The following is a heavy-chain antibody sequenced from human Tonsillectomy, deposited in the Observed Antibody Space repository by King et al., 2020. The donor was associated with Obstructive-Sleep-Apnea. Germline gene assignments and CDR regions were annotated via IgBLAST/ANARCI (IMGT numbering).Heavy chain of an antibody. CDR2: VYWDDDK. V-gene: IGHV2-5*02. CDR1: GFSLSTSAVG. Sequence: LTLKESGPTLVKPTQTLTLTCTFSGFSLSTSAVGVGWIRQPPGKALEWLALVYWDDDKRYSPSLKSRLTITKDTSKSQVVLTMTNMDPVDTATYYCARSRGYSSSWYWFDPWGQGTLVTVSS. J-gene: IGHJ5*02. CDR3: ARSRGYSSSWYWFDP. D-gene: IGHD6-13*01.